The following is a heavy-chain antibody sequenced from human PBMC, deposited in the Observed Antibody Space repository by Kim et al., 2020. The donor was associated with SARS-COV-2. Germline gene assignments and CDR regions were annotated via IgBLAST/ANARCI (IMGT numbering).Heavy chain of an antibody. J-gene: IGHJ4*02. CDR3: ARDRIVALDY. Sequence: GSLRLSCAASGFTFSSYAMHWVRQAPGKGLEWVAVISYDGSNKYYADSVKGRFTISRDNSKNTLYLQMNSLRAEDTAVYYCARDRIVALDYWGQGTLVT. CDR1: GFTFSSYA. D-gene: IGHD5-12*01. CDR2: ISYDGSNK. V-gene: IGHV3-30*04.